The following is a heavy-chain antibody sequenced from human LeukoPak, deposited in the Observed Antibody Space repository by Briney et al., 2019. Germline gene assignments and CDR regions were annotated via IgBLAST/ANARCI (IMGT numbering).Heavy chain of an antibody. V-gene: IGHV1-69*04. Sequence: SVKVPCKASGGTFSSYAISWVRQAPGQGLEWMGRIIPILGIANYAQKFQGRVTITADKSTSTAYMELSSLRSEDTAVYYCAREGPSYSSSSGYFDYWGQGTLVTVSS. D-gene: IGHD6-13*01. CDR2: IIPILGIA. J-gene: IGHJ4*02. CDR3: AREGPSYSSSSGYFDY. CDR1: GGTFSSYA.